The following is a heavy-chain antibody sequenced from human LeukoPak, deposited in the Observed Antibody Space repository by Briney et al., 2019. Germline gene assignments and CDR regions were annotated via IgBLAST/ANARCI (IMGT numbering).Heavy chain of an antibody. CDR2: INPNSGGT. J-gene: IGHJ4*02. Sequence: ASVKVSCKASGYTFTGYYMHWVRQAPGQGLEWMGWINPNSGGTNYAQKFQGRVTMTRDTSISTAYMELSRLRSDDTAAYYCALSSLRELLVEVWGQGTLVTVSS. D-gene: IGHD1-26*01. CDR1: GYTFTGYY. V-gene: IGHV1-2*02. CDR3: ALSSLRELLVEV.